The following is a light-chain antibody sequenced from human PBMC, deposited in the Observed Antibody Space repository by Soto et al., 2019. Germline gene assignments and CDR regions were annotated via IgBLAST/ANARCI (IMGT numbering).Light chain of an antibody. J-gene: IGLJ1*01. Sequence: QSALTQPASVSGSPGQSITISCTGTSSDVGGYNYVSWYQQHPGKAPKLMIYEVSNRPSGVSNRFSGSKSGNTAYLTISGLQAEDEADYYCSSYTSSSTQVFGTGTKVTVL. CDR3: SSYTSSSTQV. CDR1: SSDVGGYNY. CDR2: EVS. V-gene: IGLV2-14*01.